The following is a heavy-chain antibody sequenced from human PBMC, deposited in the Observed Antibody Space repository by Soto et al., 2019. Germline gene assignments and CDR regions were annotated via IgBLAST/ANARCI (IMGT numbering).Heavy chain of an antibody. V-gene: IGHV4-30-2*01. D-gene: IGHD3-3*01. Sequence: PPEPLSLTCAVSGDSITSVVNSLSLIRLPPAKALECVGYIYHTGTTYYTAALKSRVTISLDRSKNQISLSLNSVTAADTAVYYCAATVFGEYSNYAVDVWGQGTTVT. CDR3: AATVFGEYSNYAVDV. J-gene: IGHJ6*01. CDR1: GDSITSVVNS. CDR2: IYHTGTT.